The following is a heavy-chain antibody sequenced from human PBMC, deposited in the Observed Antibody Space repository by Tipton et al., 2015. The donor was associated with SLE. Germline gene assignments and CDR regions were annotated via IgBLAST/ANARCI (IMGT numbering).Heavy chain of an antibody. V-gene: IGHV4-34*01. CDR3: ARDDYFRLEYDAFDI. Sequence: TLSLTCAVYGGSFSGYYWSWIRQPPGKGLEWIGEINHSGSTNYNPSLKSRVTMSVDTSKNQFSLKLSSVTAADTAVYYCARDDYFRLEYDAFDIWGQGTMVTVSS. CDR2: INHSGST. CDR1: GGSFSGYY. D-gene: IGHD2/OR15-2a*01. J-gene: IGHJ3*02.